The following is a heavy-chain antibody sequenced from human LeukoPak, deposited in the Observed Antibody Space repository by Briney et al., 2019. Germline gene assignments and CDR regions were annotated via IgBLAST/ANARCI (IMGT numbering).Heavy chain of an antibody. J-gene: IGHJ4*02. CDR1: GITLSPYA. Sequence: PGGSLRLSCAASGITLSPYAMTWVRQAPGKGLEWVSSISGSDSITYYADSVKGRFTISRDSSKNALYLQMNSLRAEDTAVYYCAKSVETYTNDHYFDFWGQGTLVTVSS. D-gene: IGHD3-16*01. V-gene: IGHV3-23*01. CDR3: AKSVETYTNDHYFDF. CDR2: ISGSDSIT.